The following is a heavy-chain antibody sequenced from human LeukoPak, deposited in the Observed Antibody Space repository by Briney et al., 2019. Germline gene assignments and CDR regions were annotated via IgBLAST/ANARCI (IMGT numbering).Heavy chain of an antibody. CDR1: GYSFTSFG. J-gene: IGHJ4*02. Sequence: ASVTVSRKSSGYSFTSFGVSWVRQAPGQGLEWMGWISGYNGDTIFAQKLQGRVALTTDTSTSTSYLELRGLRSDGTAVYYCARDQKVGLTYSSGWLDYWGQGTLVTVSS. CDR3: ARDQKVGLTYSSGWLDY. CDR2: ISGYNGDT. D-gene: IGHD6-19*01. V-gene: IGHV1-18*01.